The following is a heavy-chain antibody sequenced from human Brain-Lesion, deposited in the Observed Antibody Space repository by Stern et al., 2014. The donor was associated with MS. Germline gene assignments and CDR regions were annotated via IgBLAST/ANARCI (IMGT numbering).Heavy chain of an antibody. D-gene: IGHD3-3*01. V-gene: IGHV1-2*02. CDR1: GYIFTGYY. Sequence: VQLVQSGAEVKKPGASVKGSCKTSGYIFTGYYIHWGRQAPGQGLEWMAWINPNNGGTKYAQQFQGRVTMSRDTSISTAYVELSSLTSDDTAVYYCARDQRGITIFGVVTDYYYLGMDVWGQGTTVTVSS. J-gene: IGHJ6*02. CDR2: INPNNGGT. CDR3: ARDQRGITIFGVVTDYYYLGMDV.